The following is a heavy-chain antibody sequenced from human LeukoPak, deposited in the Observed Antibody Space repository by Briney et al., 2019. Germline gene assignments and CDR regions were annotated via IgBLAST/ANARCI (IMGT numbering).Heavy chain of an antibody. Sequence: GGSLRLSCAASGFTFSNAWMNWVRQAPGKGLEWVSAISGSGGSTYYADSVKGRFTISRDNSKNTLYLQMNSLRAEDTAVYYCASDIVVVPAAMWGGIFDYWGQGTLVTVSS. D-gene: IGHD2-2*01. V-gene: IGHV3-23*01. CDR2: ISGSGGST. CDR3: ASDIVVVPAAMWGGIFDY. J-gene: IGHJ4*02. CDR1: GFTFSNAW.